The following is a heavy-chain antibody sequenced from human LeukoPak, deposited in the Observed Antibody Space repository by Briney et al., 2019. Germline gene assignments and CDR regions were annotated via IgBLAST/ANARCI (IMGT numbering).Heavy chain of an antibody. Sequence: GGSLRLSCVASGFTFSKYTMSWVRQAPGKGLEWVSGIYGGGSGSTFYAESVKGRFTISRDNSKNTLYLQLNSLRDEDTAIYYCAKDFTPDGIWDIDYWGRGTLITVSS. J-gene: IGHJ4*02. CDR3: AKDFTPDGIWDIDY. CDR2: IYGGGSGST. CDR1: GFTFSKYT. D-gene: IGHD1-14*01. V-gene: IGHV3-23*01.